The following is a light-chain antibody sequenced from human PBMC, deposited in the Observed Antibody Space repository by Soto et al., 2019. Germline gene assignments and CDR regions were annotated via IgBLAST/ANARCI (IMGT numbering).Light chain of an antibody. CDR1: QSISSY. CDR3: QQIHITPWT. CDR2: TSS. Sequence: SPMSQSPSSVSASVGDRVPITCRASQSISSYLNWYQQKPGKAPELLIYTSSSLQSGVPSRFSGSGSGTGFTLTVSSLQPEDFATYYCQQIHITPWTFGQGTKVDIK. J-gene: IGKJ1*01. V-gene: IGKV1-39*01.